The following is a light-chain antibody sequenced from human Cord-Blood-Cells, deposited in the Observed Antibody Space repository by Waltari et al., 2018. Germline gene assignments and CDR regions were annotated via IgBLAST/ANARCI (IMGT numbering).Light chain of an antibody. CDR2: EVS. CDR3: CSYAGSSTSWV. Sequence: QSALTQPASLSGSPGQSITISCTGTSSAVGSYNLVPWYQQHPGKAPKLMIYEVSKRPSGVSNRFSGSKSGNTASLTISGLQAEDEADYYCCSYAGSSTSWVFGGGTKLTVL. J-gene: IGLJ3*02. CDR1: SSAVGSYNL. V-gene: IGLV2-23*02.